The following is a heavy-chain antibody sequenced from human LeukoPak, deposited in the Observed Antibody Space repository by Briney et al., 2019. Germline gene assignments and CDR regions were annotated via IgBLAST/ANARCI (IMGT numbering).Heavy chain of an antibody. D-gene: IGHD5-24*01. V-gene: IGHV3-30-3*01. CDR2: ISYDGSSK. Sequence: GGSLRLSCAASGFTFSSHAMHWVRQAPGKGLEWVAVISYDGSSKYYADSMKGRFTISRDNSKNTLYLQMNSLRADDTAVYYCARDSRDGYNYSWYFDHWGRGTLVTVSS. CDR3: ARDSRDGYNYSWYFDH. J-gene: IGHJ2*01. CDR1: GFTFSSHA.